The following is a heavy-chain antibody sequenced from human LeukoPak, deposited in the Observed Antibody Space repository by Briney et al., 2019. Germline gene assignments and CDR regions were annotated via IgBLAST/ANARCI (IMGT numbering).Heavy chain of an antibody. V-gene: IGHV3-23*01. D-gene: IGHD4-17*01. Sequence: SGGSLRLSCAASGFTLRNYAMKWVRQAPGKGLEWVSGISGGGDSTYYADSVKGRFTISRDNSKNTLYLQMNSLRAEDTAVYYCAKGLNYGDFKYWGQGTLVTVSS. CDR2: ISGGGDST. CDR1: GFTLRNYA. CDR3: AKGLNYGDFKY. J-gene: IGHJ4*02.